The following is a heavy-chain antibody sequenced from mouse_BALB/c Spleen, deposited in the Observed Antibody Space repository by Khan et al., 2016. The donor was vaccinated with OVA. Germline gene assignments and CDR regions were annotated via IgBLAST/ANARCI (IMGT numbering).Heavy chain of an antibody. CDR1: GFSLTSYG. CDR2: IWAGGST. V-gene: IGHV2-9*02. J-gene: IGHJ2*01. CDR3: GRLEGI. Sequence: VELVESGPGLVAPSQSLSLTCTVSGFSLTSYGVHSVLPPPGKGLELLGVIWAGGSTNYYSALLSRLSFRHYNSKIQVFLQLNSPRTDDTAMYYCGRLEGIWGQGTTLTISS.